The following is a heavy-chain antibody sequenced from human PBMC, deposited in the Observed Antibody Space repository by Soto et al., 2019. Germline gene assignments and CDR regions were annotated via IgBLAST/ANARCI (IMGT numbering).Heavy chain of an antibody. D-gene: IGHD2-8*02. J-gene: IGHJ6*03. Sequence: QVQLQESGPGLVKPSETLSLTCTVSGGSISGYYWSWIRQAPGKGLEWIGYIYYSGTTNYDPSLKSRVTMSGDTSTIRFSLKLSSVTTADTAVYYCARLTGGTYLSFYYYIGVWGKGTTVTVSS. CDR3: ARLTGGTYLSFYYYIGV. CDR1: GGSISGYY. CDR2: IYYSGTT. V-gene: IGHV4-59*01.